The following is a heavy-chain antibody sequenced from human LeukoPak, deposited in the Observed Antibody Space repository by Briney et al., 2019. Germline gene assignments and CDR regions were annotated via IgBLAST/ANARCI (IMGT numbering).Heavy chain of an antibody. J-gene: IGHJ6*03. CDR3: ATYPEGWPPSSHYFYYMDV. CDR2: MNPNSGNT. CDR1: GYTFTSYD. Sequence: EASVKVSCKASGYTFTSYDINWVRQSTGQGLEWMGWMNPNSGNTGYAQKFQGRVTMTRSTSISTAYMELSSLRSEDTAVYYCATYPEGWPPSSHYFYYMDVWGKGTRSPSP. V-gene: IGHV1-8*01. D-gene: IGHD2-15*01.